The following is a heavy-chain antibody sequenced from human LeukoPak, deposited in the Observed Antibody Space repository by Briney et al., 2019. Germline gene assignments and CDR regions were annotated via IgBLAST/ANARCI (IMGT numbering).Heavy chain of an antibody. V-gene: IGHV3-23*01. CDR2: VNADGGNT. CDR1: GFTFDNYR. D-gene: IGHD1-26*01. CDR3: TKRVKYGGTWDHFAD. Sequence: GGFLRLSCAASGFTFDNYRMSWVRQATGKGLEWVSPVNADGGNTYYADSVKGRFTISRDNSKSTLILQMNSLRVEDTALYYCTKRVKYGGTWDHFADWGQGTLVTVSS. J-gene: IGHJ4*02.